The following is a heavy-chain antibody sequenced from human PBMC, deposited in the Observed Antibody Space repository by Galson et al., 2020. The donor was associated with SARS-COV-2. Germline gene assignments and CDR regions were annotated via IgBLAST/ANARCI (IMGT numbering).Heavy chain of an antibody. Sequence: KIGESLTISCAASGFTFSSYSMNWVSQATGKGLEWVSSISSSSSYIYYADSVKGRFTISRDNAKNSLYLQMNSLRAEDTAVYYCARDPGYSSSSVYYYGMDVWGQGTTVTVSS. CDR1: GFTFSSYS. J-gene: IGHJ6*02. V-gene: IGHV3-21*01. CDR3: ARDPGYSSSSVYYYGMDV. CDR2: ISSSSSYI. D-gene: IGHD6-13*01.